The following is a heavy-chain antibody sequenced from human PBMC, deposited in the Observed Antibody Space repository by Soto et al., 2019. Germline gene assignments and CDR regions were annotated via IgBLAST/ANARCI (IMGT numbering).Heavy chain of an antibody. CDR1: GFTFSSYA. CDR2: ISGSGGST. J-gene: IGHJ4*02. CDR3: ATLVLLWCGFDY. Sequence: GSLRLSCAASGFTFSSYAMSWVRQAPGKGLEWVSAISGSGGSTYYADSVKGRFTISRDNSKNTLYLQMNSLRAEDTAVYYCATLVLLWCGFDYWCQGTLVTVSS. V-gene: IGHV3-23*01. D-gene: IGHD3-10*01.